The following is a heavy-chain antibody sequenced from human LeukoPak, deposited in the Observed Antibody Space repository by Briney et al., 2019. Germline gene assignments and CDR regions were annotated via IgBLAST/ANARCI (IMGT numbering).Heavy chain of an antibody. J-gene: IGHJ1*01. D-gene: IGHD3-22*01. CDR1: GFTFSSYW. CDR2: IKSDGST. V-gene: IGHV3-74*01. CDR3: ARAPSEIGGYYPEYFRH. Sequence: PGGSLRLSCAASGFTFSSYWMHWVRQAPGKGLVWVSRIKSDGSTNYADSVKGRFTISRDNAKNTLSLQMNSLRAEDTGVYYCARAPSEIGGYYPEYFRHWGQGTLGTVSS.